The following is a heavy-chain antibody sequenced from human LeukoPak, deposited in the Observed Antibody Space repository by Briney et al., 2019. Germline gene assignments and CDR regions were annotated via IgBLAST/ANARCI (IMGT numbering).Heavy chain of an antibody. CDR1: GGSISSSSYY. D-gene: IGHD6-13*01. J-gene: IGHJ6*03. CDR2: IYYSGST. V-gene: IGHV4-39*01. CDR3: ARVGYSSSGPHYYYYMDV. Sequence: SETLSLTCTVSGGSISSSSYYWGWIRQPPGKGLEWIGSIYYSGSTYYNPSLKSRVTISVDTSKNQFSLKLSSVTAADTAVYYCARVGYSSSGPHYYYYMDVWGKGTTVTVSS.